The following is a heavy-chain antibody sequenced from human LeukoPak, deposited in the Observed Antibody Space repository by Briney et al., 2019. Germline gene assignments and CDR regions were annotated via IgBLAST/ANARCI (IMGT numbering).Heavy chain of an antibody. CDR2: FDPEDGET. CDR3: ATEIFGVVTFDY. CDR1: GYTLTELS. J-gene: IGHJ4*02. D-gene: IGHD3-3*01. Sequence: ASVKVSCKVSGYTLTELSVHWVRQAPGKGLEWMGGFDPEDGETIYAQKFQGRVTMTEDTSTDTAYMELSSLRSEDTAVYYCATEIFGVVTFDYWGQGTLVTVSS. V-gene: IGHV1-24*01.